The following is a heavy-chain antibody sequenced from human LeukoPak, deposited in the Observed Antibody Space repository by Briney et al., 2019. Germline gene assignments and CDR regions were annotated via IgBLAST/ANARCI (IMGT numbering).Heavy chain of an antibody. CDR2: ISGSGGST. CDR3: AKDMGVWFGELLNFDY. CDR1: GFTFSSYA. D-gene: IGHD3-10*01. J-gene: IGHJ4*02. V-gene: IGHV3-23*01. Sequence: GGSLRLSCAASGFTFSSYAMNWVRQAPGKGLEGVSAISGSGGSTYYADSVKGRFTISRDNSKNTLYLQMNSLRAEDTAVYYCAKDMGVWFGELLNFDYWGQGTLVTVSS.